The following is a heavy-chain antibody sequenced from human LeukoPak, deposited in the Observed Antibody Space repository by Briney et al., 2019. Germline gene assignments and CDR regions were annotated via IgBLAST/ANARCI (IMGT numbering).Heavy chain of an antibody. V-gene: IGHV3-23*01. J-gene: IGHJ4*02. D-gene: IGHD2-2*02. CDR1: GFTFSSYA. CDR2: ISGSGGST. Sequence: PGGSLRLSCAASGFTFSSYAMSWVRQAPGKGLEWVSAISGSGGSTYYADSVKGRFTISRDNSKNTLYLQMNSLKTEDTAVYYCTTSVYLFFDYWAQGTLVTVPS. CDR3: TTSVYLFFDY.